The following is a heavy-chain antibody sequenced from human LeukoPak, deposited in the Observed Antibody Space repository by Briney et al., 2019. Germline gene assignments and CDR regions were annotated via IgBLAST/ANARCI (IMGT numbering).Heavy chain of an antibody. CDR2: IYHTAGT. D-gene: IGHD6-19*01. CDR1: GGSMKSYY. Sequence: SETLSLTCTVSGGSMKSYYWSWIRQPPGKGLEWIGYIYHTAGTNYSPSLKSRITISVDTSQDTFSLKLRSVTAADTAVYYCASLSVTGTPDDYWGRGTLVSVSS. V-gene: IGHV4-59*01. CDR3: ASLSVTGTPDDY. J-gene: IGHJ4*02.